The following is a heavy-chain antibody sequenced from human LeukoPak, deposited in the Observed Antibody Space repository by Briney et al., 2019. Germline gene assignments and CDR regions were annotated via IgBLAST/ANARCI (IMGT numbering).Heavy chain of an antibody. CDR2: FDPEDGET. J-gene: IGHJ4*02. Sequence: ASVKVSCKVSGYTLTELSMHWVRQAPGKGLEWMGGFDPEDGETIYAQKFQGRVTMTTDTSTSTAYMELRSLRSDDTAVYYCARGGGSYHFDYWGQGTLVTVSS. CDR1: GYTLTELS. D-gene: IGHD1-26*01. V-gene: IGHV1-24*01. CDR3: ARGGGSYHFDY.